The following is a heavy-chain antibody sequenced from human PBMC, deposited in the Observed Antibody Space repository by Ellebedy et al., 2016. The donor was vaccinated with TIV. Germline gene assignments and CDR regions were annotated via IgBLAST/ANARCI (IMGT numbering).Heavy chain of an antibody. CDR2: IIPIFGTA. V-gene: IGHV1-69*13. CDR1: GGTFSSYA. CDR3: AMPFTSTGSYHYYGMDV. J-gene: IGHJ6*02. D-gene: IGHD4-17*01. Sequence: SVKVSXXASGGTFSSYAISWVRQAPGQGLEWMGGIIPIFGTANYAQKFQGRVTITADESTSIAYMELSSLRSEDTAVYYCAMPFTSTGSYHYYGMDVWGQGTTVTVSS.